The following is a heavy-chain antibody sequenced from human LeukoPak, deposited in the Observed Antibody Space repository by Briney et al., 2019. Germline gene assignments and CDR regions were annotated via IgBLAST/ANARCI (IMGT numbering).Heavy chain of an antibody. CDR2: INPNSGST. J-gene: IGHJ4*02. Sequence: ASVKVSCKASGYTFTGNYMHWVRQAPGQGLEWMGWINPNSGSTNYAQKFQGRVTMTRDTSISTAYMELSRLRSDDTAVYYCARSAAPSASPAADYWGQGTLVTVSS. D-gene: IGHD6-25*01. CDR1: GYTFTGNY. V-gene: IGHV1-2*02. CDR3: ARSAAPSASPAADY.